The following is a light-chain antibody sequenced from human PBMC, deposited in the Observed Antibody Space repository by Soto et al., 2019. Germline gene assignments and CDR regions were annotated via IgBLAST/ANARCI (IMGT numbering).Light chain of an antibody. J-gene: IGKJ1*01. CDR3: QKYNRAPWT. CDR1: EDISNY. Sequence: DIQMTQSPSSLSASIGDRVTITCRASEDISNYLAWYQHKPGKVPKLLIYGASSLQSGVPSRFSGSGSGTDFTLTISSLQTEDVATYYCQKYNRAPWTFGQGTKVESK. CDR2: GAS. V-gene: IGKV1-27*01.